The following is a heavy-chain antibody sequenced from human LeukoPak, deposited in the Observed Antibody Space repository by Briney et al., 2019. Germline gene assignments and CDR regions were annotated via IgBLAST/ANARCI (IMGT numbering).Heavy chain of an antibody. Sequence: ASVKVSCKASGYTFTGFYTHWVRQAPGQGLEWMGWINPNSGGTNYAQKFQGRVTMTRDTSISTAYMEMSRLRSDDTALYYCARAGYAMTTRWFDPWGQGTRVTVSS. CDR2: INPNSGGT. CDR3: ARAGYAMTTRWFDP. J-gene: IGHJ5*02. V-gene: IGHV1-2*02. D-gene: IGHD5-12*01. CDR1: GYTFTGFY.